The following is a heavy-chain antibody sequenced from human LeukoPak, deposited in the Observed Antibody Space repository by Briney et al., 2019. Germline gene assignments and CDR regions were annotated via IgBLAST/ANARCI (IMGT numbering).Heavy chain of an antibody. CDR2: ISYDGSNK. D-gene: IGHD5-18*01. CDR1: GFTFSSYG. J-gene: IGHJ4*02. V-gene: IGHV3-30*18. Sequence: GGSLRLSCAASGFTFSSYGMHWVRQAPGKGLEWVAVISYDGSNKYYADSVKGRFTISRDNSKNTLYLQMNSLRAKDTAVYYCAKDFLPTQLAYFDYWGQGTLVTVSS. CDR3: AKDFLPTQLAYFDY.